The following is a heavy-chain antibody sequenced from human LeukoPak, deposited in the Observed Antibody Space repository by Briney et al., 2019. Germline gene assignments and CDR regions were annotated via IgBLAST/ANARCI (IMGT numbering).Heavy chain of an antibody. CDR1: GYSFTSYW. D-gene: IGHD3-3*01. V-gene: IGHV5-51*01. CDR3: ARLGKAYYDFWSGPGDWFDP. Sequence: GESLKISCKGSGYSFTSYWIGWVRQMPGKGLEWMGIIYPGDSDTRYNPSFQGQVTISADKSISTAYLQWSSLKASDTAMYYCARLGKAYYDFWSGPGDWFDPWGQGTLVTVSS. J-gene: IGHJ5*02. CDR2: IYPGDSDT.